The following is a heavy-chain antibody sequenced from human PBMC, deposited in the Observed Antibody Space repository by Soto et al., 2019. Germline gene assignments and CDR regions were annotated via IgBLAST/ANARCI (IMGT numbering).Heavy chain of an antibody. CDR3: ARRPDGFDY. CDR2: INHGGGA. Sequence: PSETLSLTCAVSGGSLSGYYWGWIRQPPGKGLEWIGQINHGGGANYNPSLTGRVTLSVDTSKNQFSLNLASVTAADTAVYYCARRPDGFDYWGQGTLVTVSS. J-gene: IGHJ4*02. V-gene: IGHV4-34*01. CDR1: GGSLSGYY.